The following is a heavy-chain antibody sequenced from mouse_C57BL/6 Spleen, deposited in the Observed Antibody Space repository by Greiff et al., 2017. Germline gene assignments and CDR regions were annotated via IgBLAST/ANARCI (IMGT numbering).Heavy chain of an antibody. Sequence: VQLQQPGAELVMPGASVKLSCKASGYTFTSYWMHWVKQRPGQGLEWIGEIDPSDSYTNYNQKFKGKSTLTVDKSSSTAYMQLSSLTAEDSAVYYCARGITTVVPYFDYWGQGTTLTVSS. D-gene: IGHD1-1*01. CDR3: ARGITTVVPYFDY. J-gene: IGHJ2*01. CDR1: GYTFTSYW. V-gene: IGHV1-69*01. CDR2: IDPSDSYT.